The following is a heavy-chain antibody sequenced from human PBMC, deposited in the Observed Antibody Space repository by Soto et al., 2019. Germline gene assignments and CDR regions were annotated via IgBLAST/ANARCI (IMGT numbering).Heavy chain of an antibody. J-gene: IGHJ4*02. D-gene: IGHD3-3*01. CDR1: GGSISSSSYY. V-gene: IGHV4-39*01. CDR2: IYYSGST. CDR3: ARQGTIFGVVPFHY. Sequence: PSETLSLTCTVSGGSISSSSYYWGWIRQPPGKGLEWIGSIYYSGSTYYNPSLKSRVTISVDTSKNQFSLKLSSVTAADTAVYYCARQGTIFGVVPFHYWGQGTLVTVSS.